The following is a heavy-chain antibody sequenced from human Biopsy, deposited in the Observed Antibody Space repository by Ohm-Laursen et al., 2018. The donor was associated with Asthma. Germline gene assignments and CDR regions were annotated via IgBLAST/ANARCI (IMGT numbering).Heavy chain of an antibody. CDR2: ISSDGHNK. V-gene: IGHV3-30*03. J-gene: IGHJ6*02. CDR3: ARERAGVLGSYNGMDV. Sequence: SLRLSCAASGFVFSQCGMHWVRQGPGKGLEWVALISSDGHNKYYKDSVKGRFTISRGNSRNTLNLQMNSVRPDDTAVYFCARERAGVLGSYNGMDVWGPGTTVSVSS. D-gene: IGHD2-8*01. CDR1: GFVFSQCG.